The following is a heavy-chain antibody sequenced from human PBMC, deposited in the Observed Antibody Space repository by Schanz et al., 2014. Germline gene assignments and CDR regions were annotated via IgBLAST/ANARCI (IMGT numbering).Heavy chain of an antibody. CDR2: ISVYNHNK. CDR3: ARDRRFFDRDDLYYFDS. D-gene: IGHD3-3*01. Sequence: QIQLVQSGPEVKKPGATVKVSCKASGYIFINSGISWVRQAPGQGLEWMGWISVYNHNKEYDQKFQGRVTMTTDTSTSTVYMELRSLRSDDTAVYYCARDRRFFDRDDLYYFDSWGQGTLVTVSS. J-gene: IGHJ4*02. V-gene: IGHV1-18*01. CDR1: GYIFINSG.